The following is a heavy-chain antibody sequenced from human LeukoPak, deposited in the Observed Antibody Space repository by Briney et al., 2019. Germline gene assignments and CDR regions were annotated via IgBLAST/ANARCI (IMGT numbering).Heavy chain of an antibody. V-gene: IGHV4-31*03. D-gene: IGHD3-16*01. CDR2: IYYSGST. Sequence: SQTLSLTCTVSGGSISSGGYYWSWIRQHPGKGLEWIGYIYYSGSTYYNPSLKSRVTISVDTSKNQFSLKLSSVTAADTAVYYCARDLSRWGSFDYWGQGTLVTVSS. CDR1: GGSISSGGYY. CDR3: ARDLSRWGSFDY. J-gene: IGHJ4*02.